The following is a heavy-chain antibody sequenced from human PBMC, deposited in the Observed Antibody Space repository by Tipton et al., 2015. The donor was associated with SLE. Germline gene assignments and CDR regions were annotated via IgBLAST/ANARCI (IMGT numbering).Heavy chain of an antibody. V-gene: IGHV4-61*01. CDR2: IYYSGST. CDR3: ARGLRFSVPFDY. J-gene: IGHJ4*02. Sequence: TLSLTCTVSGGSVSSGSYYWSWIRQPPGKGLEWIGYIYYSGSTNYNPSLKSRVTISVDTSKNQFSLKLSSVTAADTAMYYCARGLRFSVPFDYWGQGTLVTVSS. D-gene: IGHD3-3*01. CDR1: GGSVSSGSYY.